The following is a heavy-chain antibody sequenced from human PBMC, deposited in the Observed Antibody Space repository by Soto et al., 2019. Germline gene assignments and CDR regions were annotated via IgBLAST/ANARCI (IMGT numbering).Heavy chain of an antibody. Sequence: GGSLRLSCGVSGFTSSGYWMTWVRQAPEKGLEWVANINQDGSEKYYVDSVKGRFTISRDNAKNSLYLQMNSLRAEDTAIYYCARDYSNPRGRFDPWGQGTLVTVSS. CDR3: ARDYSNPRGRFDP. V-gene: IGHV3-7*01. CDR1: GFTSSGYW. CDR2: INQDGSEK. D-gene: IGHD4-4*01. J-gene: IGHJ5*02.